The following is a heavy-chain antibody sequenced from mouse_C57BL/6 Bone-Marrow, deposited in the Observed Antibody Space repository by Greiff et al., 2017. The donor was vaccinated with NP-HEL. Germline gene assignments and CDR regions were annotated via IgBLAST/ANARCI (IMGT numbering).Heavy chain of an antibody. Sequence: VKLMESGAELVRPGTSVKMSCKASGYTFTNYWIGWAKQRPGHGLEWIGDIYPGGGYTNYNEKFKGKATLTADKSSSTAYMQFSSLTSEDSAIYYCARITTVVAPRRYWYFDVWGTGTTVTVSS. D-gene: IGHD1-1*01. V-gene: IGHV1-63*01. CDR3: ARITTVVAPRRYWYFDV. CDR1: GYTFTNYW. J-gene: IGHJ1*03. CDR2: IYPGGGYT.